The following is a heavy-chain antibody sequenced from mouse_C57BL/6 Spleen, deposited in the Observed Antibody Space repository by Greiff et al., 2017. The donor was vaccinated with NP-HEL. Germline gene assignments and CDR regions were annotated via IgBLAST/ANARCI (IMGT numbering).Heavy chain of an antibody. V-gene: IGHV3-6*01. CDR1: GYSITSGYY. CDR3: ARDLLLTGYFDY. J-gene: IGHJ2*01. Sequence: EVKLQESGPGLVKPSQSLSLTCSVTGYSITSGYYWNWIRQFPGNKLEWMGYISYDGSNNYNPSLKNRISITRDTSKNQFFLKLNSVTTEDTATYYCARDLLLTGYFDYWGQGTTLTVSS. D-gene: IGHD4-1*01. CDR2: ISYDGSN.